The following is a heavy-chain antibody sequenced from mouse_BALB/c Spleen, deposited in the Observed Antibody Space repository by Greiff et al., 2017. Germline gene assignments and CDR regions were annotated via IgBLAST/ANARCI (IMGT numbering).Heavy chain of an antibody. Sequence: QVQLQQSGAELMKPGASVKISCKATGYTFSSYWIEWVKQRPGHGLEWIGEILPGSGSTNYNEKFKGKATFTADTSSNTAYMQLSSLTSEDSAVYYCARYDYDEGFDYWGQGTTLTVSS. D-gene: IGHD2-4*01. CDR3: ARYDYDEGFDY. CDR1: GYTFSSYW. CDR2: ILPGSGST. V-gene: IGHV1-9*01. J-gene: IGHJ2*01.